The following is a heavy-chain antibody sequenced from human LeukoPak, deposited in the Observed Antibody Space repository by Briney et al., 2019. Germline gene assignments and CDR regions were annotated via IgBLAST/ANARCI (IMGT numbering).Heavy chain of an antibody. J-gene: IGHJ4*02. CDR3: ARGGDMIMFGGVITYYFDY. V-gene: IGHV1-3*01. CDR1: GYTFTSYA. CDR2: INAGNGNT. Sequence: ASVKVSCKASGYTFTSYAMHWVRQAPGQRLEWMGWINAGNGNTKYSQKFQGRVTITRDTSASTAYMELSSLRSEDTAVYYCARGGDMIMFGGVITYYFDYWGQGTLVTVSS. D-gene: IGHD3-16*02.